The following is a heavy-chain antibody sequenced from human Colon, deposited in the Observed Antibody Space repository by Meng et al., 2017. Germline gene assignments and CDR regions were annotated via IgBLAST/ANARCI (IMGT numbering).Heavy chain of an antibody. CDR3: ARDPLAVGPTDRGLDS. V-gene: IGHV4-31*03. CDR2: IYSGGIG. Sequence: QVQLQESGPRLVKPSQTLSLTCTVSGDSVSSNSYYWTWIRQHPGTGLEWIGYIYSGGIGHYNPSLKSRITMSIDTSKNQFSLQLTSVTAADTAIYYCARDPLAVGPTDRGLDSWGQGTLVTVSS. J-gene: IGHJ4*02. D-gene: IGHD1-26*01. CDR1: GDSVSSNSYY.